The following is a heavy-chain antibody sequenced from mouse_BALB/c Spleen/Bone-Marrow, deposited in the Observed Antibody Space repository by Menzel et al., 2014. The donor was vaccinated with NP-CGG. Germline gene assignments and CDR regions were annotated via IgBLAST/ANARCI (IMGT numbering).Heavy chain of an antibody. CDR1: GFNIKDTY. Sequence: EVQLQQSGAELVKPGASVKLSCTASGFNIKDTYMHWVKQRPEQGLEWIGRIDPANGNTKYDPKFQGKATITADTSSNTAYLQLSSLTSEDAAVYYCARYSYGSRGYYFDYWCQGTTLTVSS. CDR3: ARYSYGSRGYYFDY. D-gene: IGHD1-1*01. J-gene: IGHJ2*01. CDR2: IDPANGNT. V-gene: IGHV14-3*02.